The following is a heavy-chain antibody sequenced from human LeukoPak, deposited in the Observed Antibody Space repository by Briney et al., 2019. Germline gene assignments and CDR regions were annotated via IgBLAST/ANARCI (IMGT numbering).Heavy chain of an antibody. CDR2: IKSDGTT. D-gene: IGHD5-12*01. CDR1: GLTFTSNH. J-gene: IGHJ4*02. CDR3: ARWRRGY. Sequence: GGSLRLSCAASGLTFTSNHMSWVRQAPGKGLEWVSLIKSDGTTEYSDAAKGRFTISRDNSKKTLFFQMNSLRVEDTAVYYCARWRRGYWGRGTPATVSS. V-gene: IGHV3-53*01.